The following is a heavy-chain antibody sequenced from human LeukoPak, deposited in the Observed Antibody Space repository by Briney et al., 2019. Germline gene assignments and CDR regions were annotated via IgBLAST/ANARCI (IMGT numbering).Heavy chain of an antibody. V-gene: IGHV3-21*01. J-gene: IGHJ3*02. CDR3: ARDVGQWLVHDAFDI. CDR2: ISSTSTYI. CDR1: EFTFSNYN. Sequence: KTGGSLRLSCAASEFTFSNYNMNWVRQAPGKGLEWVSSISSTSTYIYYADSAKGRFTISRDNANNSLYLQMNSLRAEDTAVYYCARDVGQWLVHDAFDIWGQGTMVTVSS. D-gene: IGHD6-19*01.